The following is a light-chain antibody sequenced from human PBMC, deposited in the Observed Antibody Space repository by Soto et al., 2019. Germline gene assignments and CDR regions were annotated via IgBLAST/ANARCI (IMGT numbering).Light chain of an antibody. CDR3: SSYGGGTIML. V-gene: IGLV2-8*01. CDR2: DVT. J-gene: IGLJ2*01. CDR1: MRDIGNYDF. Sequence: QSALTQPPSASGSPGHSVTISCTGTMRDIGNYDFVSWYQQHPGKPPFLLIYDVTKRPSGVPDRFSGSKSGDTASLTVSGLQVEDEAVYYCSSYGGGTIMLFGGGTKLTVL.